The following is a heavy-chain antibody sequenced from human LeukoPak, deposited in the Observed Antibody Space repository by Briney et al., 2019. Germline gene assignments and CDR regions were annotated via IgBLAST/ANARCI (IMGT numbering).Heavy chain of an antibody. Sequence: SETLSLTCTVSGGSISSGSYYWSWIRQPAGKGLEWIGRIYTSGSTNYNPSLKSRVTISVDTSKNQFSLKLSSVTAADTAVYYCARAIAAADPEDYYYYYYYMDVWGKGTTVTVSS. CDR2: IYTSGST. CDR3: ARAIAAADPEDYYYYYYYMDV. V-gene: IGHV4-61*02. D-gene: IGHD6-13*01. CDR1: GGSISSGSYY. J-gene: IGHJ6*03.